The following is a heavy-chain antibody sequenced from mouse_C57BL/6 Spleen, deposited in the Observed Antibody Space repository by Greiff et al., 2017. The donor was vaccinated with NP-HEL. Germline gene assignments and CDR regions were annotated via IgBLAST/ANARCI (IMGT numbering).Heavy chain of an antibody. D-gene: IGHD1-1*01. Sequence: QVQLQQPGAELVKPGASVKMSCKASGYTFTSYWITWVKQRPGQGLEWIGDIYPGSGSTNYNEKFKSKATLTVDKPSGTAYMQLSSLTSEDSAVYYSASITTVVATPMDYWGQGTSVTVSS. CDR2: IYPGSGST. CDR3: ASITTVVATPMDY. CDR1: GYTFTSYW. J-gene: IGHJ4*01. V-gene: IGHV1-55*01.